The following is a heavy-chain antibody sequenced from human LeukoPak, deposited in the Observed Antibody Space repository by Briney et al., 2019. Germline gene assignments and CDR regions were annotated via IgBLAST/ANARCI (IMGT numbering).Heavy chain of an antibody. D-gene: IGHD2-15*01. CDR2: ISFSGRT. V-gene: IGHV4-31*03. Sequence: SQTLSLTCTVSGGSVSSGAYCWTWIRQHPVIGLEWIGYISFSGRTQYNPSLKSRVSMSADTSQNQFSLSPTSVTAADTAVYYCARAPSGCGGTCPSDHWGPGTLVTVSS. CDR3: ARAPSGCGGTCPSDH. J-gene: IGHJ4*02. CDR1: GGSVSSGAYC.